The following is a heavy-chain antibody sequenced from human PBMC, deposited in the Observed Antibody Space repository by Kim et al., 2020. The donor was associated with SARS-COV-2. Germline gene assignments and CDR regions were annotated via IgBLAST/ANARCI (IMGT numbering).Heavy chain of an antibody. J-gene: IGHJ4*02. CDR2: FDPEDGET. D-gene: IGHD3-10*01. CDR1: GYTLTELS. Sequence: ASVKVSCKVSGYTLTELSMHWVRQAPGKGLEWMGGFDPEDGETIYAQKFQGRVTMTEDTSTDTAYMELSSLRSEDTAVYYCATVWFGEFLSYFDYWGQGTLVTVSS. V-gene: IGHV1-24*01. CDR3: ATVWFGEFLSYFDY.